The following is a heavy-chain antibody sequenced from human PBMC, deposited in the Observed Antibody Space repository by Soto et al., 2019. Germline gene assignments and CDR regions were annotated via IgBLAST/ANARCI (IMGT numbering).Heavy chain of an antibody. CDR1: GYSFTSYW. CDR2: IDPSDSYT. D-gene: IGHD2-2*02. CDR3: ARRDIVVVPAAIPITYYYYGMDV. V-gene: IGHV5-10-1*01. Sequence: GESLKISCKGSGYSFTSYWISWVRQMPGKGLEWMGRIDPSDSYTNYSPSFQGHVTISADKSISTAYLQWSSLKASDTAMYYCARRDIVVVPAAIPITYYYYGMDVWGQGTTVTAP. J-gene: IGHJ6*02.